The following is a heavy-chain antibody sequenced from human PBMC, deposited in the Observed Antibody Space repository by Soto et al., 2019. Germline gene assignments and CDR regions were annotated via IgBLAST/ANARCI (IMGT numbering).Heavy chain of an antibody. J-gene: IGHJ4*02. Sequence: SVKVSCKPSGCTFSIDAITWVRQAPGQGLEWMGGIIPLFGTINYAQKFQGRVTITADKSTTTAYMELSSLISDDTAVYYCARDKSADSSGYLYYFDYWGQGTLVTVYS. CDR1: GCTFSIDA. V-gene: IGHV1-69*06. CDR2: IIPLFGTI. CDR3: ARDKSADSSGYLYYFDY. D-gene: IGHD3-22*01.